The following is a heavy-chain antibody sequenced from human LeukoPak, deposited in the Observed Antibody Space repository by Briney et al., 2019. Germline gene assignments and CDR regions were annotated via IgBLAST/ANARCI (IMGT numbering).Heavy chain of an antibody. CDR1: GYSLSTDW. CDR2: IKSDVSKT. J-gene: IGHJ4*02. D-gene: IGHD2-21*02. V-gene: IGHV3-74*01. Sequence: GGSLRLSCVASGYSLSTDWMHWVRQAPGKGLVWVARIKSDVSKTDYAASVKGRFTISRDDANNILYLQMNSLRVDDTAVYYCTAIRPDYWGQGTVVTVSS. CDR3: TAIRPDY.